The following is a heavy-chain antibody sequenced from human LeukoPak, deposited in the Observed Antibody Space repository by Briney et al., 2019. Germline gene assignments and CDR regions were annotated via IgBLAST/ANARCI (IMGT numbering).Heavy chain of an antibody. J-gene: IGHJ3*02. Sequence: GGSLRLSCAVSGFTVSSNYMSWVRQAPGKGLGWVSIIYSGGSTFYADSVKGRFTISRDNSKNTLYLQMNSLRAEDTAVYYCARGGSYLSAFDIWGQGTMVTVSS. CDR1: GFTVSSNY. D-gene: IGHD1-26*01. CDR2: IYSGGST. V-gene: IGHV3-53*01. CDR3: ARGGSYLSAFDI.